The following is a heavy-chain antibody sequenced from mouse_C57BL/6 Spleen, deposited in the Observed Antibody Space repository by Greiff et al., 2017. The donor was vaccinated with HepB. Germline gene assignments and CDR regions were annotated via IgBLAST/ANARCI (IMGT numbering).Heavy chain of an antibody. J-gene: IGHJ2*01. Sequence: DVHLVESGGDLVKPGGSLKLSCAASGFTFSSYGMSWVRQTPDKRLEWVATISSGGSYTYYPDSVKGRFTISRDNAKNTLYLQMSSLKSEDTAMYYCARLDGNYEFDYWGQGTTLTVSS. D-gene: IGHD2-1*01. CDR3: ARLDGNYEFDY. CDR1: GFTFSSYG. CDR2: ISSGGSYT. V-gene: IGHV5-6*01.